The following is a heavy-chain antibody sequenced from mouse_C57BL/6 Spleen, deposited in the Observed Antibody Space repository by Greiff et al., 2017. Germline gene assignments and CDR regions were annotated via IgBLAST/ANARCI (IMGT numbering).Heavy chain of an antibody. J-gene: IGHJ2*01. V-gene: IGHV1-15*01. CDR2: IDPETGGT. Sequence: VQLQQSGAELVRPGASVTLSCKASGYTFTDYEMHWVKQTPVHGLEWIGAIDPETGGTAYNQKFKGKAILTADKSSSTAYMELRSLTSEDSAVYYGTRSITTVGAFDYWGQGTTLTVSA. CDR1: GYTFTDYE. CDR3: TRSITTVGAFDY. D-gene: IGHD1-1*01.